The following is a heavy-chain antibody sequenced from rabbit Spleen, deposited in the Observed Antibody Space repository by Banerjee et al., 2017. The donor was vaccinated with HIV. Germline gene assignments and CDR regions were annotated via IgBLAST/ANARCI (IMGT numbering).Heavy chain of an antibody. CDR2: IVPIFGVT. V-gene: IGHV1S47*01. Sequence: QEQVVESGGGLVKPEGSLTLTCKASGSDISTYYMCWVRQAPGKGLEWIGYIVPIFGVTYYANWVNGRFTLSSHNAQNPVDLQMNSLTAADTATYFCARGYANSSSGLPTYYFNLWDPGTLVTVS. CDR1: GSDISTYY. D-gene: IGHD1-1*01. J-gene: IGHJ4*01. CDR3: ARGYANSSSGLPTYYFNL.